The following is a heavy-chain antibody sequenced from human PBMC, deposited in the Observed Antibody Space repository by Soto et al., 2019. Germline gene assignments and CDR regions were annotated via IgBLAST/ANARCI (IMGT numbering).Heavy chain of an antibody. CDR2: IYYSGST. V-gene: IGHV4-31*03. J-gene: IGHJ5*02. CDR3: ARSLSHSTPTFDP. CDR1: GGSISSGGYY. Sequence: SETLSLTCTVSGGSISSGGYYWSWIRQHPGKGLEWIGYIYYSGSTYYNPSLKSRVTISVDTSKNQFSLKLSSVTAADTAVYYCARSLSHSTPTFDPWGQGTLVTVSS.